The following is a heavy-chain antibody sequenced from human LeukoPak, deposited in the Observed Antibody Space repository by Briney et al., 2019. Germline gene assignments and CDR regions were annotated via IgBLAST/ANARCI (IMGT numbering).Heavy chain of an antibody. D-gene: IGHD3-10*01. CDR2: ISGSDSLK. CDR1: GFTISTYG. V-gene: IGHV3-48*03. Sequence: GGSLGLSCAASGFTISTYGMNWVRQAPGEGLEWVSHISGSDSLKYYADSVKGRFTISRDNAKNSLYLQMNTLRAEDTAVYYCAREEYYGSGSYMRYFYYYDMDVWGKGTTVTVSS. CDR3: AREEYYGSGSYMRYFYYYDMDV. J-gene: IGHJ6*04.